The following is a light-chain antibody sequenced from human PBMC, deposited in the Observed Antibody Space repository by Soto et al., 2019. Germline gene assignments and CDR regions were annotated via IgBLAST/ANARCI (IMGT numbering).Light chain of an antibody. CDR1: SSDVGGYNY. Sequence: LTQPPSASGSPGRSVAISCTGTSSDVGGYNYVSWYQQHPGKAPKLMIYEVNKRPSGVPDRFSGSKSGNTASLTVSGLQAEDEADYYCSSYAGSSNVFGTGTKVTV. J-gene: IGLJ1*01. CDR3: SSYAGSSNV. V-gene: IGLV2-8*01. CDR2: EVN.